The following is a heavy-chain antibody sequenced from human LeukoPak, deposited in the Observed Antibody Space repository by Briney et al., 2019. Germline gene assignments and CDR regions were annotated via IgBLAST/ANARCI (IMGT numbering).Heavy chain of an antibody. CDR2: IKEDGSEK. J-gene: IGHJ4*02. D-gene: IGHD6-13*01. CDR3: ASGRQLGY. V-gene: IGHV3-7*01. Sequence: GGSLRLSCAASGFTFSNYWMSWVRQAPGKGLEWVANIKEDGSEKYYVDSVKGRFTISRDNARNSLYLQMNSLRAEDTAVYYCASGRQLGYWGQGTLITVSS. CDR1: GFTFSNYW.